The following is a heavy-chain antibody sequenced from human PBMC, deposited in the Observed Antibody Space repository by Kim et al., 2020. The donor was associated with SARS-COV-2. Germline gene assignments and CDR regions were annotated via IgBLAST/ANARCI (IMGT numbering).Heavy chain of an antibody. Sequence: GGSLRLSCAASGFTFSSYGMHWVRQAPGKGLEWVAVISYDGSNKYYADSVKGRFTISRDNSKNTLYLQMNSLRAEDTAVYYCARGDYRGVIIMGFDYWGQGTLVTVSS. V-gene: IGHV3-33*05. CDR2: ISYDGSNK. CDR3: ARGDYRGVIIMGFDY. CDR1: GFTFSSYG. J-gene: IGHJ4*02. D-gene: IGHD3-10*01.